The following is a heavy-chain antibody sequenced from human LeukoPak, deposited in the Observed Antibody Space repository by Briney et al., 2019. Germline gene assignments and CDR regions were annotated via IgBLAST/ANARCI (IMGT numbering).Heavy chain of an antibody. V-gene: IGHV4-59*01. D-gene: IGHD1-1*01. J-gene: IGHJ4*02. CDR3: ARVGDWNDLVY. Sequence: PSETLSLTCTVAGGSISSYYWSWIRQPPGKGLEWIGYIYYTGSTNYNPSLKSRVTISVDTSKNQFSLKLSSVTAADTAVYYCARVGDWNDLVYWGQGTLVTVSS. CDR2: IYYTGST. CDR1: GGSISSYY.